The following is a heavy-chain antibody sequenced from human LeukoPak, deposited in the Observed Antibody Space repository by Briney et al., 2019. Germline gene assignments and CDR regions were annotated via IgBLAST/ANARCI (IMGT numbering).Heavy chain of an antibody. J-gene: IGHJ4*02. CDR1: GFNLNSYA. D-gene: IGHD6-6*01. CDR2: IRHDEANS. Sequence: GGSLRLSCAVSGFNLNSYAMHWVRQAPGKGLEWVAVIRHDEANSFYADSVQGRFTISGDTSKKLLYLQMNSLRVEDTAVYYCAKEYTPSSPLGELDSWGQGTLVTVSS. CDR3: AKEYTPSSPLGELDS. V-gene: IGHV3-30*02.